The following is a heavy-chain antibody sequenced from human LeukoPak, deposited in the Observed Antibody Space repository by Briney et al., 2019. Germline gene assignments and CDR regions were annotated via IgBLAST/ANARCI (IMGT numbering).Heavy chain of an antibody. CDR2: INHSGST. V-gene: IGHV4-34*01. Sequence: PSETLSLTCAVYGGSFSGCYWSWIRQPPGKGLEWIGEINHSGSTNYNPSLKSRVTISVDTSKNQFSLKLSSVTAADTAVYYCASHGYSSSWYYFDYWGQGTLVTVSS. J-gene: IGHJ4*02. D-gene: IGHD6-13*01. CDR3: ASHGYSSSWYYFDY. CDR1: GGSFSGCY.